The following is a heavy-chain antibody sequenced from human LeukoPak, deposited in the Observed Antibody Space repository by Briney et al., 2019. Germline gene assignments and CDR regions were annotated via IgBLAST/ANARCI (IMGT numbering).Heavy chain of an antibody. J-gene: IGHJ5*02. CDR2: RGAT. D-gene: IGHD3-10*01. Sequence: PSETLSLTCTVSNGSISSSSYYWGWLRQPPGKGLEWIGSRGATFYKPSLKSRVTISVDTSKNQFSLKLSSVTAADTAVYYCARHPIFSGMGSELWFDPWGQGTLVTVSS. V-gene: IGHV4-39*01. CDR3: ARHPIFSGMGSELWFDP. CDR1: NGSISSSSYY.